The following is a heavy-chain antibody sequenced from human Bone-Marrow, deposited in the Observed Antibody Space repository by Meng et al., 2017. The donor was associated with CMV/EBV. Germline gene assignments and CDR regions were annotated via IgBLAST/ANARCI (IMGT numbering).Heavy chain of an antibody. D-gene: IGHD2-2*01. CDR1: GYTFASNG. V-gene: IGHV1-18*01. J-gene: IGHJ3*02. Sequence: ASVKVSCKTSGYTFASNGISWVRQAPGQGLEWMGWISPYNGNTNYEQNLQGRVTMTTDTSTSTAYMGLRSLGSDDTAVYYCARRGYCSNSNCMRNAFDIWGQGTMVTVSS. CDR2: ISPYNGNT. CDR3: ARRGYCSNSNCMRNAFDI.